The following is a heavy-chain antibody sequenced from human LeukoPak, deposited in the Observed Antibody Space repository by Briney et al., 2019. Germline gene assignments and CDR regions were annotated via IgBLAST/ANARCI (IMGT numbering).Heavy chain of an antibody. V-gene: IGHV3-53*01. CDR2: LYSGGGA. J-gene: IGHJ4*02. Sequence: PGGSLRLSCAASGFTVSNSYMSWVRQAPGKGLEWVSVLYSGGGAYYADSVRGRFTISRDSSKNTLYLQMNSLRADDTAVYYFVGQTHKDYWGQGTLVTVSS. CDR1: GFTVSNSY. CDR3: VGQTHKDY.